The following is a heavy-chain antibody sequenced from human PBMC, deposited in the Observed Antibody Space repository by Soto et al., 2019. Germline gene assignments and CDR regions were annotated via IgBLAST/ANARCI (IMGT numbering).Heavy chain of an antibody. CDR1: GGSISSYY. CDR3: ARQKVSRFYGEVDFFDY. D-gene: IGHD4-17*01. Sequence: ASETLALTCTVSGGSISSYYWSWIRQPPGKGLEWIGYIYYSGSTNYNPSLKSRVTISVDTSKNQFSLKVSSVTAADTAVYYCARQKVSRFYGEVDFFDYWGLGTLVT. CDR2: IYYSGST. J-gene: IGHJ4*02. V-gene: IGHV4-59*08.